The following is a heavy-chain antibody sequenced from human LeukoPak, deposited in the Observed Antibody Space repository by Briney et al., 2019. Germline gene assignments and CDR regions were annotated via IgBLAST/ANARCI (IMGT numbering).Heavy chain of an antibody. D-gene: IGHD3-10*01. CDR1: GYTFNSYY. J-gene: IGHJ5*02. V-gene: IGHV1-46*02. CDR3: ARERRYYGSGSYFKP. CDR2: INPSDGSR. Sequence: ASVKVSCKASGYTFNSYYMHWVRQAPGQGLEWMGTINPSDGSRNYAQKFQGRVTMTRDMSTGTVFMELRSLRSEDTAVYYCARERRYYGSGSYFKPWGQGTLVTVSS.